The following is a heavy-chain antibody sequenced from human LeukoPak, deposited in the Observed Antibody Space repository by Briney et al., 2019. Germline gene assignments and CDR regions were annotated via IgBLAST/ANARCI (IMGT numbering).Heavy chain of an antibody. CDR2: TYYRSEWYS. J-gene: IGHJ5*02. CDR3: ARVATILDWFGP. CDR1: GDSVSSNSAA. D-gene: IGHD5-12*01. V-gene: IGHV6-1*01. Sequence: SQTLSLTCAISGDSVSSNSAAWNWIRQSPSRGLEWLVRTYYRSEWYSDYAVSVKSRITINPDTSKNQFFLQLNSVTPEDTAVYYCARVATILDWFGPWGQGTLVTASS.